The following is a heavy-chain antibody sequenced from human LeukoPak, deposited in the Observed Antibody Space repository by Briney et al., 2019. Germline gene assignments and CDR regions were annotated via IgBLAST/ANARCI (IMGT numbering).Heavy chain of an antibody. CDR3: ARDLVVPATNDAFDI. CDR1: GFTFSSYW. J-gene: IGHJ3*02. V-gene: IGHV3-7*01. D-gene: IGHD2-2*01. Sequence: GGSLRLSCAASGFTFSSYWMSWVRQAPGKGLEWVANIKQDGSEKYYVDSVEGRFTISRDNAKNSLYLEMNSLRAEDTAVYYCARDLVVPATNDAFDIWGQGTMVTVSS. CDR2: IKQDGSEK.